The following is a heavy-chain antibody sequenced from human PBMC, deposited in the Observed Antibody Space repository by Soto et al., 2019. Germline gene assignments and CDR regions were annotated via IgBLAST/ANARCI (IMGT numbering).Heavy chain of an antibody. D-gene: IGHD4-17*01. Sequence: GGSLRLSCAASGFTFSSYGMHWVRQAPGKGLEWVAVISYDGSNKYYADSVKGRFTISRDNSKNTLYLQMNSLRAEDTAVYYCAKGHAVTTVFYYYYYGMDVWGQGTTVTVSS. CDR1: GFTFSSYG. V-gene: IGHV3-30*18. CDR2: ISYDGSNK. CDR3: AKGHAVTTVFYYYYYGMDV. J-gene: IGHJ6*02.